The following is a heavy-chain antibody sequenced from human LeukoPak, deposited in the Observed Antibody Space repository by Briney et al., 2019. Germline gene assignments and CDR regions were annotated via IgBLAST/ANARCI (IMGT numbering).Heavy chain of an antibody. Sequence: GGSLRLSCAASGFTFSSYSMNWVRQAPGKGLEWVANIKQDGTEKNYVDSVKGRFTISRDNAKNSLYLQMNSLRADDTAVYYCARGGAHWGQGTLVTVSS. J-gene: IGHJ4*02. V-gene: IGHV3-7*04. CDR2: IKQDGTEK. CDR1: GFTFSSYS. CDR3: ARGGAH. D-gene: IGHD4-17*01.